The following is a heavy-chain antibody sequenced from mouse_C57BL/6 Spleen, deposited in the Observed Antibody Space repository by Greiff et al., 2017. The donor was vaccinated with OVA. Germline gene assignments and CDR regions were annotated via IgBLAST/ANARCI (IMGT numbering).Heavy chain of an antibody. CDR2: ISNGGGST. J-gene: IGHJ3*01. CDR3: ARGEDDYSSWFAY. CDR1: GFTFSDYY. D-gene: IGHD2-4*01. V-gene: IGHV5-12*01. Sequence: EVMLVESGGGLVQPGGSLKLSCAASGFTFSDYYMYWVRQTPEKRLEWVAYISNGGGSTYYPDTVKGRFTISRDNAKNTLYLQMSRLKSEDTAMYYCARGEDDYSSWFAYWGQGTLVTVSA.